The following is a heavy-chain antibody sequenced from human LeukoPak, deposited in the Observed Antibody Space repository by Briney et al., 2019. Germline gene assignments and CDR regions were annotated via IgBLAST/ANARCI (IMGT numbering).Heavy chain of an antibody. Sequence: SETLSLTCTVSGDSISSYYWSWIRQPPGKGLEWIGYIYYSGSTNYNPSLKSRVTISVDTSKNQFSLKLSSVTAADTAVYYCARDGPSVYFDYWGQGTLVTVSS. CDR1: GDSISSYY. CDR2: IYYSGST. CDR3: ARDGPSVYFDY. J-gene: IGHJ4*02. V-gene: IGHV4-59*01.